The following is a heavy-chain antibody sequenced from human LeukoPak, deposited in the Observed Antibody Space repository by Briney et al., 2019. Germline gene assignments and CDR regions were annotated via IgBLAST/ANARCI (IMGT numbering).Heavy chain of an antibody. Sequence: SETLSLTCAVYGGSFSGYYWSWIRQPPGKGLEWIGEINHSGSTNYNPSLKSRVTISVDTSKNQFSLKLSSVTAADTAVYYCARARRTMIMGRWFDPWGQGTLVTVSS. D-gene: IGHD3-22*01. J-gene: IGHJ5*02. CDR2: INHSGST. CDR1: GGSFSGYY. V-gene: IGHV4-34*01. CDR3: ARARRTMIMGRWFDP.